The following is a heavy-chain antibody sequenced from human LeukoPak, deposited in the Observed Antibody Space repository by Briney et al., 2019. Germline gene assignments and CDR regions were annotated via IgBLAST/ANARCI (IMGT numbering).Heavy chain of an antibody. CDR2: IYHSGST. CDR3: AREPPTTGMDV. J-gene: IGHJ6*02. Sequence: SETLSPTRTVSGGSISSYYWSWIRQPPGKGLEWIGYIYHSGSTYYNPSLKSRVTISVDRSKNQFSLKLSSVTAADTAVYYCAREPPTTGMDVWGQGTTVTVSS. V-gene: IGHV4-59*12. D-gene: IGHD4-17*01. CDR1: GGSISSYY.